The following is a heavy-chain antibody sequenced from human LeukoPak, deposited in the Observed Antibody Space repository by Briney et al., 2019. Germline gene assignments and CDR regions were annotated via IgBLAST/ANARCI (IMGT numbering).Heavy chain of an antibody. J-gene: IGHJ1*01. Sequence: ASVKVSCKVSGYTLTELSMHWVRQAPGKGLEWMGGFDPEDGETIYAQKFQGRVTMTEDTSTDTAYMELSSLRAEDTAVYYCVSDSSREYFQHWGQGTLVTVSS. CDR3: VSDSSREYFQH. CDR2: FDPEDGET. V-gene: IGHV1-24*01. CDR1: GYTLTELS. D-gene: IGHD6-13*01.